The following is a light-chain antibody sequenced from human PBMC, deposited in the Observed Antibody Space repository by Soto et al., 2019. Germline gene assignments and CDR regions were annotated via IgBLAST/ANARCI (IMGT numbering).Light chain of an antibody. V-gene: IGKV1-9*01. J-gene: IGKJ2*01. CDR1: QGISSY. CDR3: QQLNSYPVT. Sequence: DIPLTQSPSFLSASVGDRVTITCRASQGISSYLALYQQKPGKAPKLLIYAASTLQSGVPSRFSGSGSATEFTLTIRSLQPEDFATYYCQQLNSYPVTFGQGTTLEIK. CDR2: AAS.